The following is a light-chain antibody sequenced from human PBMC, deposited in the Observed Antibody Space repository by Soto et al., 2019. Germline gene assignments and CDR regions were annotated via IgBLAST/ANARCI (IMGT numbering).Light chain of an antibody. CDR2: GVS. J-gene: IGKJ4*01. V-gene: IGKV3-20*01. CDR3: QQYGTSPLT. CDR1: QSVSSSY. Sequence: EIVLTQSPGTLSLFPGERATLSCRASQSVSSSYLAWYQQKPGQAPRLLIYGVSSRATGTPDRFSGSGSGTDFTLTISRLEPEDFAIYYCQQYGTSPLTFGGGTKVEIK.